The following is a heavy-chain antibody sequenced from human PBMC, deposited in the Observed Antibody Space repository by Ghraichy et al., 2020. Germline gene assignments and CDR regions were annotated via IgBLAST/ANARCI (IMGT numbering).Heavy chain of an antibody. CDR2: ISGSGGST. Sequence: GESLNISCAASGFTFSSYAMSWVRQAPGRGLEWVSSISGSGGSTYYADSVKGRFTISRDNSKNTLYLQMNSLRAEDTAVYYCAKDVAVTSLFYFDYWGQGTLVTVSS. D-gene: IGHD2-15*01. J-gene: IGHJ4*02. V-gene: IGHV3-23*01. CDR1: GFTFSSYA. CDR3: AKDVAVTSLFYFDY.